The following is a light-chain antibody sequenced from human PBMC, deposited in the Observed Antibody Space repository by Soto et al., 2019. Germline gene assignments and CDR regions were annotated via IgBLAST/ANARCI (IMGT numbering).Light chain of an antibody. CDR3: QSYDSSLSGAVV. J-gene: IGLJ2*01. Sequence: QSVLAQPPSVSGAPGQRVPISCTGSSSNIGAGYDVHWYQQLPGTAPKLLIYGNSNRPSGVPDRFSGSKSGTSASLAITGLQAEDDADYYCQSYDSSLSGAVVFGGASKVTVL. CDR2: GNS. V-gene: IGLV1-40*01. CDR1: SSNIGAGYD.